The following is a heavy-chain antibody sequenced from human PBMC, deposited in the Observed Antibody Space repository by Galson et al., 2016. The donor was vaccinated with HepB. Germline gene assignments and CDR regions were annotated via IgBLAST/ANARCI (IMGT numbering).Heavy chain of an antibody. CDR3: ARDGSSWYVNAFDI. J-gene: IGHJ3*02. D-gene: IGHD6-13*01. V-gene: IGHV3-21*01. Sequence: SLRLSCAVSGFTVSSSYIAWLRQAPGKGLEWVSFISSSSSYIYYADSLKSRFTISRDYTQNSLNLQMNSLSAEDTTVYYCARDGSSWYVNAFDIWGQGTMVTVSS. CDR2: ISSSSSYI. CDR1: GFTVSSSY.